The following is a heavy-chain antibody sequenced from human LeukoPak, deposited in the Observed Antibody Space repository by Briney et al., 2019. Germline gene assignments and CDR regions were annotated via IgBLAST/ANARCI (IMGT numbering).Heavy chain of an antibody. CDR2: IYYSGST. CDR3: ARDRRDYGSLFDY. V-gene: IGHV4-59*01. Sequence: SETLSLTCTVSGGSISSYYWSWIRQPPGKGLEWIGYIYYSGSTNYNPSLKSRVTISVDTSKNQFSLKLSSVTAADTAVYYCARDRRDYGSLFDYWGQGTLVTVSS. J-gene: IGHJ4*02. CDR1: GGSISSYY. D-gene: IGHD3-10*01.